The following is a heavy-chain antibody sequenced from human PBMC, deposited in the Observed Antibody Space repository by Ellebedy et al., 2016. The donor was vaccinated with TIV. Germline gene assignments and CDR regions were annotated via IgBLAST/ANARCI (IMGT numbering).Heavy chain of an antibody. V-gene: IGHV3-30*03. CDR3: ARDDGYSINWYLGGY. Sequence: GESLKISCVAAGFIFSTSGMHWVRQAPGKGLEWVAVISYDGSNKQYGDSVKGRFTISRDNSKNTLYLQMNSLRPEDTAIYYCARDDGYSINWYLGGYWGQGTLVTVSS. J-gene: IGHJ4*02. CDR1: GFIFSTSG. D-gene: IGHD6-13*01. CDR2: ISYDGSNK.